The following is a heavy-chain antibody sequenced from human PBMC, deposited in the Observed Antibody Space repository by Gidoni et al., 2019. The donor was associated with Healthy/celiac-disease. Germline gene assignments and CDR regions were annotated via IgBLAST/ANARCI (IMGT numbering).Heavy chain of an antibody. Sequence: EVQLLESGGGLVQPGGSLRLSCSASGFTFSSDAMSWVRQAPGKGLEWVSASRGSGGSTYYADSVKGRFTISRDKSKNTLYLQMNSLRAEDTAVYYCAKDRIAARRCFHDWGQGTLVTVSS. D-gene: IGHD6-6*01. CDR2: SRGSGGST. J-gene: IGHJ4*02. V-gene: IGHV3-23*01. CDR3: AKDRIAARRCFHD. CDR1: GFTFSSDA.